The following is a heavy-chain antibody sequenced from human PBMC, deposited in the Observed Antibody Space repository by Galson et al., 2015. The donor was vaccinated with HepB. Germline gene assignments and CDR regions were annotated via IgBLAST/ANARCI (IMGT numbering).Heavy chain of an antibody. CDR2: ISYDGTNK. J-gene: IGHJ3*02. CDR1: GFTFSAFA. Sequence: SLRLSCAASGFTFSAFAMNWIRQAPGKGLEWVALISYDGTNKYYTDSVKGRFTISRDNSNNTLYLEMNSLRAEDTAIYYCARDFRFLEWEKHLYDAFDIWGQGTMVTVSS. CDR3: ARDFRFLEWEKHLYDAFDI. D-gene: IGHD3-3*01. V-gene: IGHV3-30-3*01.